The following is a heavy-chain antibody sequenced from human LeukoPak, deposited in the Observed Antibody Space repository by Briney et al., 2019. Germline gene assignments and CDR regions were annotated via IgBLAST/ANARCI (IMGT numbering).Heavy chain of an antibody. CDR3: ARGRELRAFDI. D-gene: IGHD1-26*01. Sequence: ASVKVSCKASGYTFTSYYMHWVRQAPGQGLEWMGIINPSGGSTSYAQKFQGRVTMTRDTSISTAYMELSRLRSDDTAVYYCARGRELRAFDIWGQGTMVTVSS. V-gene: IGHV1-46*01. CDR1: GYTFTSYY. J-gene: IGHJ3*02. CDR2: INPSGGST.